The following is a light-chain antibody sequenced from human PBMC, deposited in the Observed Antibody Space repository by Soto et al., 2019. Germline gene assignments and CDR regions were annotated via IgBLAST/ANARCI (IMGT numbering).Light chain of an antibody. CDR1: QSISRY. J-gene: IGKJ5*01. Sequence: DIQMTQSPSSLSASVGDRVTITCRASQSISRYLNWYQYKPGKAPKLLIYAASSLQSGVPSRFSGSGSGTDFTLTISSLQPEDFATYYCQQSYNIQFMYTFGQGTRLEIK. CDR3: QQSYNIQFMYT. V-gene: IGKV1-39*01. CDR2: AAS.